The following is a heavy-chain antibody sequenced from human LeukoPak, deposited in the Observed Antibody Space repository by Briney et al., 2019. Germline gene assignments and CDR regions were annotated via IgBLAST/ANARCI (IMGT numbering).Heavy chain of an antibody. V-gene: IGHV3-7*01. CDR1: GFIFSTYW. J-gene: IGHJ3*01. CDR2: IKQDGGEE. CDR3: ARVIGWDEPFDL. Sequence: GGSLRLSCAASGFIFSTYWMSWVRQAPGKGLEWVANIKQDGGEEHYVDSVRGRFTVSRDNAKNTLYLQMNSLRVEDTAVYYCARVIGWDEPFDLWGHGTLVTVSS. D-gene: IGHD1-26*01.